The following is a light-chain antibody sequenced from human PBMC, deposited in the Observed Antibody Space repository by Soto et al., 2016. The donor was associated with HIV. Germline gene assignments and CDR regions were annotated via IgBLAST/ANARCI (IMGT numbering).Light chain of an antibody. J-gene: IGKJ4*01. CDR2: AAS. V-gene: IGKV1-9*01. CDR1: QGISSY. CDR3: QQYNSYPLT. Sequence: DIQLTQSPSFLSASVGDRVTITCRASQGISSYLAWYQQKPGKAPKLLIYAASTLQSGVPSKFSGSGSGTDFTPTISSLQPEDFATYYCQQYNSYPLTFGGGTKVEIK.